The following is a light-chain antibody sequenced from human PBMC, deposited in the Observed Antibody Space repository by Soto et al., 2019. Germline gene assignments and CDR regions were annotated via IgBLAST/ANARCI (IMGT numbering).Light chain of an antibody. Sequence: EVVLNHSAGTLSLSPGERATLSCRASQSVSSSYLAWYQQKPGQAPRLLIYGASSRATGIPDRFSGSGSGTDFTLTISRLEPEDFAVYYCQHYGSSPETFGQGAKVDIK. V-gene: IGKV3-20*01. J-gene: IGKJ1*01. CDR2: GAS. CDR3: QHYGSSPET. CDR1: QSVSSSY.